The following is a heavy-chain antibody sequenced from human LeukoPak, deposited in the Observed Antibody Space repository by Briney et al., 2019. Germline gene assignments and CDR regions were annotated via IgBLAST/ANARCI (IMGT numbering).Heavy chain of an antibody. D-gene: IGHD3-9*01. Sequence: GGSLRLSCAASGFTFSSYAMHWVCQAPGKGLEWVAVISYDGSNKYYADSVKGRFTISRDNSKNTLYLQMNSLRAEDTAVYYCARDIAYYDILTPGAFDYWGQGTLVTVSS. V-gene: IGHV3-30-3*01. CDR1: GFTFSSYA. J-gene: IGHJ4*02. CDR2: ISYDGSNK. CDR3: ARDIAYYDILTPGAFDY.